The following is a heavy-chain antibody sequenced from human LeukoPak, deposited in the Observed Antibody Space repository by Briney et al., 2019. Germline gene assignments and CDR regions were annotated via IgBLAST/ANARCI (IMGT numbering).Heavy chain of an antibody. Sequence: ASVKVSCKASGYTFTGYYMHWVRQAPGQGLEWMGWMNPNSGNTGYAQKFQGRVTMTRNTSISTAYMELSSLRSEDTAVYYCARWGRVVPAARRRTYYYGMDVWGQGTTVTVSS. CDR1: GYTFTGYY. V-gene: IGHV1-8*02. CDR3: ARWGRVVPAARRRTYYYGMDV. D-gene: IGHD2-2*01. J-gene: IGHJ6*02. CDR2: MNPNSGNT.